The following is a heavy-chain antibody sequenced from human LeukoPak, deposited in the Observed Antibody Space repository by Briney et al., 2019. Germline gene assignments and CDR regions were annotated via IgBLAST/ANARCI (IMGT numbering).Heavy chain of an antibody. J-gene: IGHJ4*02. CDR2: IYYSGST. CDR1: GGSISSYY. CDR3: ARAGLGAETAPRGSGSYNDY. V-gene: IGHV4-59*01. Sequence: SETLSLTCTVSGGSISSYYWSWIRQSPGKGLEWIGYIYYSGSTNYNPSLKSRVTISVDTSKNQFSLKLTSVTAADTAVYYCARAGLGAETAPRGSGSYNDYWGQGTLVTVSS. D-gene: IGHD3-10*01.